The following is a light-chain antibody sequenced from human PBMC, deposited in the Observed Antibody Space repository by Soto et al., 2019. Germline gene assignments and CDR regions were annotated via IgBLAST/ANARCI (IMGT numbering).Light chain of an antibody. Sequence: EIVLTQSPGTLSLSPGERATLSCRASQSVSSSYLAWYLQKPGQASRLLIYGASSRATRILDRFSGSGSGTVFTLTISRLEPEDFALYYCQQYSSSRTFGQGTKVEIK. CDR2: GAS. CDR1: QSVSSSY. CDR3: QQYSSSRT. V-gene: IGKV3-20*01. J-gene: IGKJ1*01.